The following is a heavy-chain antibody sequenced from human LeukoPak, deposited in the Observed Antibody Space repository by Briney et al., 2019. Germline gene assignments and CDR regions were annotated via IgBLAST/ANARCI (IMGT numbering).Heavy chain of an antibody. CDR2: INPGDSNT. CDR1: GYTFTSYW. J-gene: IGHJ6*02. V-gene: IGHV5-51*01. CDR3: ARQLTMVRGYGMDV. Sequence: GESLKISCKASGYTFTSYWIVWVRQMPGKGLEWMGFINPGDSNTRYSPSFQGQVTISADKSISTVFLQWSSLKASDTAMYYCARQLTMVRGYGMDVWGQGTTVTVSS. D-gene: IGHD3-10*01.